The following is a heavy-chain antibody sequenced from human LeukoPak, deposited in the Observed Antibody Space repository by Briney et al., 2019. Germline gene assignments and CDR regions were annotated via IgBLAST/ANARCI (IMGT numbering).Heavy chain of an antibody. CDR1: GFTLSNYG. J-gene: IGHJ3*02. CDR3: ARETDFPYEAFDI. D-gene: IGHD1-14*01. Sequence: PGGSLRLSCVVSGFTLSNYGMNWVRQAPGKGLEWVSGISGSGHSTYYIDSVKGRFTISRDSSKNTVYLQMNSLRVEDTALYYCARETDFPYEAFDIWGQGTMVTVSS. V-gene: IGHV3-23*01. CDR2: ISGSGHST.